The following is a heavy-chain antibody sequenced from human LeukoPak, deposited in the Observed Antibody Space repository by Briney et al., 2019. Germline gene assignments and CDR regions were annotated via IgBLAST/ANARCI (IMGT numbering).Heavy chain of an antibody. D-gene: IGHD6-19*01. Sequence: GGSLRLSCAASGFTFSNYWMDWVRQAPGKGLEWVANIKQAGSEKYYVDSVKGRFTISRDNAKNSLYLQLNTLRAEDTAIYYCARDRDWYSFDSWGQGTLVTVSS. V-gene: IGHV3-7*03. J-gene: IGHJ4*02. CDR3: ARDRDWYSFDS. CDR2: IKQAGSEK. CDR1: GFTFSNYW.